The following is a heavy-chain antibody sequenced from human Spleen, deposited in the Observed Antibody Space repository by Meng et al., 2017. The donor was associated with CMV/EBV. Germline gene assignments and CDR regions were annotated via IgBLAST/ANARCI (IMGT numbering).Heavy chain of an antibody. CDR3: SRDKSGLAVGGLDN. J-gene: IGHJ4*02. D-gene: IGHD6-19*01. V-gene: IGHV3-33*01. CDR2: IWYDGSNE. Sequence: ASGFTFVRTGMHWVRQSPGKGLEWVALIWYDGSNEYYAESVKGRFTISRDNSKNTLYLQMNSLRAEDTAIYYCSRDKSGLAVGGLDNWGQGTLVTVSS. CDR1: GFTFVRTG.